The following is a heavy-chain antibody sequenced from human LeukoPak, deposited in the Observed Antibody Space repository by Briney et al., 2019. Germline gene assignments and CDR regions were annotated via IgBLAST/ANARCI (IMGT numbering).Heavy chain of an antibody. CDR1: GGSISSGGYY. J-gene: IGHJ5*02. Sequence: SQTLSLTCTVSGGSISSGGYYWSWIRQPPGKGLEWIGYIYYSGSTNYNPSLKSRVTISVDTSKNQFSLKLSSVTAADTAVYYCARLVYGDNWFDPWGQGTLVTVSS. CDR2: IYYSGST. CDR3: ARLVYGDNWFDP. V-gene: IGHV4-61*08. D-gene: IGHD4-17*01.